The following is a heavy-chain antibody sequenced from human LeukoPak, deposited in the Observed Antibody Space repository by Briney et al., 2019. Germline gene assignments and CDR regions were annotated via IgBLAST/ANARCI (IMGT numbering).Heavy chain of an antibody. CDR2: INHSGST. CDR1: GGSFNDNF. CDR3: ARGHLRTGTREFDY. Sequence: SETLSLTCAVYGGSFNDNFWSWIRQPPGMGLEWIGEINHSGSTKYTASLKSRVAISVDTSKNQFSLKLNSVTAADTAVYFCARGHLRTGTREFDYWGQGTLVTASS. V-gene: IGHV4-34*01. J-gene: IGHJ4*02. D-gene: IGHD1-7*01.